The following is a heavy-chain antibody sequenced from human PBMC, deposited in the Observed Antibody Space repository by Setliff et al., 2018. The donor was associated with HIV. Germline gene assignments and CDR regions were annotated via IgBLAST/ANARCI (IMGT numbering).Heavy chain of an antibody. D-gene: IGHD2-21*02. CDR2: IHASGKT. V-gene: IGHV4-4*09. Sequence: SDTLSLTCTVSGDTDFYWNWIRQPPGKGLEWIGYIHASGKTSYNPSLKSRVTISLDTSKMQFSLHLTSVTAADTAVYYCATLDPSGGNFLAYWGQGTLVTVSS. CDR3: ATLDPSGGNFLAY. J-gene: IGHJ4*02. CDR1: GDTDFY.